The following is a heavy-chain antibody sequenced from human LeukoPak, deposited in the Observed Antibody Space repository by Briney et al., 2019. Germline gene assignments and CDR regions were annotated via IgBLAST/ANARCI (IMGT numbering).Heavy chain of an antibody. CDR3: ARDRTPPAVTIFGVVTSKENWFDP. D-gene: IGHD3-3*01. Sequence: SETLSLTCTVSGGSISSSSYYWGWIRQPPGKGLEWIGSIYYSGSTYYNPSLKSRVTISVDTSKNQFSLKLSSVIAADTAVYYCARDRTPPAVTIFGVVTSKENWFDPWGQGTLVTVSS. V-gene: IGHV4-39*07. CDR1: GGSISSSSYY. CDR2: IYYSGST. J-gene: IGHJ5*02.